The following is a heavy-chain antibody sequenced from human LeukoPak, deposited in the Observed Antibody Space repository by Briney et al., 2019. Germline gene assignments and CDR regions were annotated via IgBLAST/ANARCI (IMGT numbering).Heavy chain of an antibody. CDR3: ARRRNMVRRVRGWFDP. CDR2: INHSGST. V-gene: IGHV4-34*01. J-gene: IGHJ5*02. D-gene: IGHD3-10*01. Sequence: PSETLSLTCAVYGGSFSGYYWSWIRQPPGKGLEWIGEINHSGSTNYNPSLKSRVTISVDTSKNQFSLKLSSVTAADTAVYYCARRRNMVRRVRGWFDPWGQGTLVTVSS. CDR1: GGSFSGYY.